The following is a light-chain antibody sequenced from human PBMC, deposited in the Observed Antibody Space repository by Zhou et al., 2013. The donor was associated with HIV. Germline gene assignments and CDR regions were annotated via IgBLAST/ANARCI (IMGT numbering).Light chain of an antibody. CDR2: KAS. CDR1: QSISSW. CDR3: QQYSSPWT. Sequence: DIQMTQSPSTLSASVGDRVTITCRASQSISSWLAWYQQKPGKAPKILIYKASSLESGVPSRFSGSGSGTDFTLTISRLEPEDFAVYYCQQYSSPWTFGQGTKVEIK. V-gene: IGKV1-5*03. J-gene: IGKJ1*01.